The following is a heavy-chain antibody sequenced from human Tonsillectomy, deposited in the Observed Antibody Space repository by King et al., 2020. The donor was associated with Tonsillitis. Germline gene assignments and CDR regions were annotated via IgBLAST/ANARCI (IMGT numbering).Heavy chain of an antibody. CDR3: AKSTLGFGYSSGLDI. V-gene: IGHV3-30*18. D-gene: IGHD6-19*01. Sequence: VQLVESGGGVVQPGRSLRLSCAASGFTFSNFGMHWVRQAPGKGLDWVAVISYDGDNKYYADSVKGRFTISRDNSKNTLYLQMKSLRVEDTAVYYCAKSTLGFGYSSGLDIWGQGTMVTVSS. CDR2: ISYDGDNK. CDR1: GFTFSNFG. J-gene: IGHJ3*02.